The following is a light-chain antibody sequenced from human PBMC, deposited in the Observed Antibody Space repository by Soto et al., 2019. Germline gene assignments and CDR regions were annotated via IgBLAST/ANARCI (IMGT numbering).Light chain of an antibody. J-gene: IGLJ3*02. CDR2: SIS. CDR3: LLYYDGAQV. Sequence: QAVVTQEPSLTVSPGETVTLTCASSTGAVTSGYYPNWFQQKPGQAPRPLIYSISNKHSWTPARFSGSLLGDKAALTLSGVQPVDEAEYFCLLYYDGAQVFGGGTKLTVL. CDR1: TGAVTSGYY. V-gene: IGLV7-43*01.